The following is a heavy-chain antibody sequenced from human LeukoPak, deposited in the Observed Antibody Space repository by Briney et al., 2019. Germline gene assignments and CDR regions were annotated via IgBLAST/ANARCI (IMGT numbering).Heavy chain of an antibody. D-gene: IGHD3-9*01. J-gene: IGHJ4*02. V-gene: IGHV3-9*01. CDR3: ARDHRSEYDILTGYYNSASYYFDY. CDR1: GFTFDDYA. Sequence: PGGSLRLSCAASGFTFDDYAMHWVRQAPGKGLEWVSGISWNSGSIGYADSVKGRFTISRDNAKNSLYLQMNSLRAEDTAVYYCARDHRSEYDILTGYYNSASYYFDYWGQGTLVTVSS. CDR2: ISWNSGSI.